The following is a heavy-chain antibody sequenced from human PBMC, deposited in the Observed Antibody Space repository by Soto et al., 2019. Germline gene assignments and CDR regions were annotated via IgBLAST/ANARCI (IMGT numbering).Heavy chain of an antibody. CDR2: ISSSGSTI. V-gene: IGHV3-48*03. J-gene: IGHJ6*02. CDR1: GFTFSSYE. CDR3: ARDKVPYYGMDV. Sequence: VGSLRLSCAASGFTFSSYEMNWVRQAPGKGLEWVSYISSSGSTIYYADSVKGRFTISRDNAKNSLYLQMNSLRAEDTAVYYCARDKVPYYGMDVWGQGTTVTVSS.